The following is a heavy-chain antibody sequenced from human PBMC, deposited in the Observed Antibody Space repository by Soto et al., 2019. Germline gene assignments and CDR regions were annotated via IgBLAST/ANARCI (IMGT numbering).Heavy chain of an antibody. D-gene: IGHD1-26*01. Sequence: GGSLRLSCAASGFTFSTYSMNWVRQAPGKGLEWVSYISSSSSTIFYTDSVKGRFTISRDNAKNSLYLQMNTLRAEDTALYYCASGTYYYYFDYWGQGTLVTAPQ. CDR3: ASGTYYYYFDY. CDR2: ISSSSSTI. J-gene: IGHJ4*02. V-gene: IGHV3-48*04. CDR1: GFTFSTYS.